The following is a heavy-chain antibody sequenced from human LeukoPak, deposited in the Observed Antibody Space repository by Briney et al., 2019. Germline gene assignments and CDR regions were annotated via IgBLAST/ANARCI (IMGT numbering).Heavy chain of an antibody. D-gene: IGHD3-3*01. J-gene: IGHJ3*02. V-gene: IGHV1-8*03. CDR2: MNPNSGNT. CDR1: GYTFTGYY. Sequence: ASVKVSCKASGYTFTGYYMHWVRQAPGQGLEWMGWMNPNSGNTGYAQKFQGRVIITRNTSISTAYMELSSLRSEDTAVYYCASVGWNAFDIWGQGTMVTVSS. CDR3: ASVGWNAFDI.